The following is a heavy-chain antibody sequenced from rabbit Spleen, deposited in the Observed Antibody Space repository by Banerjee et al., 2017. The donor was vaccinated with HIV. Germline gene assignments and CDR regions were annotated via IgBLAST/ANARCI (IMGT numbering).Heavy chain of an antibody. V-gene: IGHV1S40*01. Sequence: QSLEESGGGLVKPGGTLTLTCTVSGFSFSSDYDMCWVRQAPGKGLEWIACIYAGSTGSTYYASWAKGRFTISKTSSTTVTLQMTSLTAADTATYFCARDTGTSFSTYGMDLWGQGTLVTVS. J-gene: IGHJ6*01. D-gene: IGHD8-1*01. CDR3: ARDTGTSFSTYGMDL. CDR2: IYAGSTGST. CDR1: GFSFSSDYD.